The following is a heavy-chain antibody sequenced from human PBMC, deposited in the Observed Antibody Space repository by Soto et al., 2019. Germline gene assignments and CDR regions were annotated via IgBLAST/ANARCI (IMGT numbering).Heavy chain of an antibody. V-gene: IGHV1-2*04. CDR2: INPNSGGT. D-gene: IGHD2-15*01. CDR1: GYTFTGYY. J-gene: IGHJ4*02. CDR3: AIGVQYCSGGSCYNYFDY. Sequence: ASVKVSCNASGYTFTGYYMHLVRQAPGQGLEWMGWINPNSGGTNYAQKFQGWVTMTRDTSISTAYMELSRLRSDDTAVYYCAIGVQYCSGGSCYNYFDYWGQGTLGTVSS.